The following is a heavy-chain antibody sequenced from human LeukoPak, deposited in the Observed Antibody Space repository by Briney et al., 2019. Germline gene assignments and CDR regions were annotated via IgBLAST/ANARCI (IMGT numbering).Heavy chain of an antibody. J-gene: IGHJ4*02. V-gene: IGHV3-23*01. D-gene: IGHD4-17*01. CDR3: VKGATVTTRPNLDY. CDR2: ISGGGGTT. CDR1: GFTFSIYA. Sequence: PGGSLRLSCAASGFTFSIYAMTWVRQAPGKGLEWVSVISGGGGTTYYGDSVKGRFTISRDNSKNTLFLQMNSLRVEDTATYYCVKGATVTTRPNLDYWGQGTVVTVSS.